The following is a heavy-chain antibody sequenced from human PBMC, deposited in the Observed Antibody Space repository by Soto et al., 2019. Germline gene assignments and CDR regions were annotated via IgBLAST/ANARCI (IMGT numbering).Heavy chain of an antibody. D-gene: IGHD3-22*01. V-gene: IGHV1-58*01. CDR2: IVVGSGNT. CDR1: GFTFTSSA. Sequence: ASVEVSCKASGFTFTSSAVQWVRQARGQRLEWIGWIVVGSGNTNYAQKFQERVTITRDMSTSTAYMELSSLRSEDTAVYYCAADSGNYDSSGYIQVGAFDIWGQGTMVTVSS. J-gene: IGHJ3*02. CDR3: AADSGNYDSSGYIQVGAFDI.